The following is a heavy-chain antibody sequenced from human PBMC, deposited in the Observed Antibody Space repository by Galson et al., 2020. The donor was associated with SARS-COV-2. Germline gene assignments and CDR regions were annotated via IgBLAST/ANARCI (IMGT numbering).Heavy chain of an antibody. CDR2: ISGSGGRT. CDR1: GFTFSSYA. D-gene: IGHD3-10*01. V-gene: IGHV3-23*01. CDR3: AAPRSDMGRGAVDAFEI. Sequence: GESLKISCAASGFTFSSYAMSWVRQAPGKGLEWVSAISGSGGRTYYADSVKGRFTISRDNSKNTLYLRMNSLRAEDTAVYYCAAPRSDMGRGAVDAFEIWGQGTMVTVSS. J-gene: IGHJ3*02.